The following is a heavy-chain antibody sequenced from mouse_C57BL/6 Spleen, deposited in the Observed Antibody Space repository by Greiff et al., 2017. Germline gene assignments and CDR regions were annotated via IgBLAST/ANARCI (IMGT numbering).Heavy chain of an antibody. Sequence: QVQLQQPGTELVKPGASVKLSCKASGYTFTSYWMHWVKQRPGQGLEWIGNINPSNGGTNYNEKFKSKATLTVYKSSSTAYMQLSSLTSEDSAVYYCARSGPLYSNYYFDYWGQGTTLTVSS. CDR2: INPSNGGT. J-gene: IGHJ2*01. CDR3: ARSGPLYSNYYFDY. D-gene: IGHD2-5*01. V-gene: IGHV1-53*01. CDR1: GYTFTSYW.